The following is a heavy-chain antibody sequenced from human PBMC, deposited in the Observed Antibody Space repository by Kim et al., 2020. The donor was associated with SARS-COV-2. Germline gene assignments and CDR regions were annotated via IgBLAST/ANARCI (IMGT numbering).Heavy chain of an antibody. CDR2: ISSSGSTI. CDR3: ARESVPHTGYYYGMDV. J-gene: IGHJ6*02. CDR1: GFTFSDYY. Sequence: GGSLRLSCAASGFTFSDYYMSWIRQAPGKGLEWVSYISSSGSTIYYADSVKGRFTISRDNAKNSLYLQMNSLRAEDTAVYYCARESVPHTGYYYGMDVWGQGTTVTVSS. V-gene: IGHV3-11*01.